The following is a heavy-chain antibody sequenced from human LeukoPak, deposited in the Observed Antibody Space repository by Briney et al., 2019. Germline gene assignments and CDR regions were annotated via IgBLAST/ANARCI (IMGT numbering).Heavy chain of an antibody. V-gene: IGHV3-30-3*01. CDR3: ARDPLRGWGDYFDY. CDR1: GFTFSHYP. Sequence: PGGSLRLSCTASGFTFSHYPMHWVRQAPGKGLEWVAVISYNGDTTQYANSVKGRFTISRDSYRNTLYLEMDSLRYEDTALYYCARDPLRGWGDYFDYWGQGTLVTVSS. D-gene: IGHD3-10*01. CDR2: ISYNGDTT. J-gene: IGHJ4*02.